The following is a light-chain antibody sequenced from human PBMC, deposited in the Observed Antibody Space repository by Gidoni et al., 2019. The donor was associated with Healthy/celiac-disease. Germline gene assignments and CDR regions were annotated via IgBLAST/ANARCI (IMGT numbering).Light chain of an antibody. CDR1: QSVSSN. J-gene: IGKJ2*01. CDR3: QQYNNWPT. CDR2: GAS. V-gene: IGKV3-15*01. Sequence: IVMTQSPATLSVSPGERATLSCRASQSVSSNLAWYQQKPGQAPRLLIYGASTRATGSPARFSGSGSGTEFTLTISSLQSEDFAVYYCQQYNNWPTXGXGTKLEIK.